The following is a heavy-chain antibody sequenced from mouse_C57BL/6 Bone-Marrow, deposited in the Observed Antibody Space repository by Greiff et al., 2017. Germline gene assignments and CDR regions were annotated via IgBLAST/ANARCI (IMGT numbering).Heavy chain of an antibody. V-gene: IGHV1-69*01. CDR1: GYTFTSYW. CDR2: IDPSDSYT. CDR3: AMEEIYYDYGFAY. Sequence: VQLQQPGAELVMPGASVKLSCKASGYTFTSYWMHWVKQRPGQGLAWIGEIDPSDSYTNYNQKFKGKSTLTVDKSSSTAYMQLSSLTSEDSAVYYCAMEEIYYDYGFAYWGQGTLVTVSA. D-gene: IGHD2-4*01. J-gene: IGHJ3*01.